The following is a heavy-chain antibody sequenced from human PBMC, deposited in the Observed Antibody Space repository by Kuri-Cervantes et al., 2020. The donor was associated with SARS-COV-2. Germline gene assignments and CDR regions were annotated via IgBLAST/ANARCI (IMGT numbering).Heavy chain of an antibody. Sequence: GESLKISCAASGFTFSSYAMHWVRQAPGKGLEYVSAISSNGGSTYYANSVKGRFTISRDNSKNTLYLQMGSLRAEDMAVYYCARGIGIAAAGHWGQGTPVTVSS. CDR1: GFTFSSYA. D-gene: IGHD6-13*01. CDR2: ISSNGGST. J-gene: IGHJ4*02. CDR3: ARGIGIAAAGH. V-gene: IGHV3-64*01.